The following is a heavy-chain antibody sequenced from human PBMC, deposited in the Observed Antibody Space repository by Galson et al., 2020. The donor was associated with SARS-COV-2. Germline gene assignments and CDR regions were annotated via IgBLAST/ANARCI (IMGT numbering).Heavy chain of an antibody. CDR1: GFTFRSYA. D-gene: IGHD6-6*01. CDR2: TSGSGGST. V-gene: IGHV3-23*01. CDR3: AKGLVEVWNYGLDV. J-gene: IGHJ6*02. Sequence: GESLKISCAASGFTFRSYAMSWVRQAPGKGLEWVSGTSGSGGSTYYADSVKGRFTMSRDNSKNMLYLQMDSLRAEDTAVYYCAKGLVEVWNYGLDVWCQGTTVTVSS.